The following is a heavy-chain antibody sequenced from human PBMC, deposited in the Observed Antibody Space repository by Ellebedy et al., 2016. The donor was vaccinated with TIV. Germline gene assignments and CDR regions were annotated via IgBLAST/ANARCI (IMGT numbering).Heavy chain of an antibody. CDR2: IIPILGIA. D-gene: IGHD2-2*01. V-gene: IGHV1-69*04. CDR3: ARVRLAKKYQLLFDYFDY. J-gene: IGHJ4*02. CDR1: GGTFSSYA. Sequence: ASVKVSCKASGGTFSSYAISWVRQAPGQGLEWMGRIIPILGIANYAQKFQGRVTITADKSTSTAYMELSSLRSEDTAVYYCARVRLAKKYQLLFDYFDYWGQGTLVTVSS.